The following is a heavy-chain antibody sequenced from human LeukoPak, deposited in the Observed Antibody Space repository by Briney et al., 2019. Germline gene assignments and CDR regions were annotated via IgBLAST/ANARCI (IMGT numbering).Heavy chain of an antibody. V-gene: IGHV4-4*02. CDR2: IYHSGST. J-gene: IGHJ5*02. Sequence: SGTLSLTCAVSGGSISSSNWWSWVRQPPGKGLEWIGEIYHSGSTNYNPSLKSRVTISVDTSKNQFSLRLSSVTAADTAVYYCARSLGARGPNWFDPWGQGTLVTVSS. CDR3: ARSLGARGPNWFDP. D-gene: IGHD3-10*01. CDR1: GGSISSSNW.